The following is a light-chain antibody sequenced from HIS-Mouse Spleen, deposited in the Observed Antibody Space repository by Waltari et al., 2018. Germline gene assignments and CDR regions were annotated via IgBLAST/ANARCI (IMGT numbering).Light chain of an antibody. V-gene: IGKV1-33*01. CDR2: DAS. CDR1: QDISNY. CDR3: QQYDNLPPLT. J-gene: IGKJ4*01. Sequence: DIQMTQSPSFLSASVGDRVTLTCQASQDISNYLNRYQQKPGKAPKLLTYDASNLETGVPSRFSGSGSGTDFTFTISSLQPEDIATYYCQQYDNLPPLTFGGGTKVEIK.